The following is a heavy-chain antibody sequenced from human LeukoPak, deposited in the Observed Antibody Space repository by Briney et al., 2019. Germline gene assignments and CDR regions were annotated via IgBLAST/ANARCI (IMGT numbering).Heavy chain of an antibody. CDR3: ARDTDSSGYPYYYYAMDV. Sequence: GGSLRLSCAASGFTFSSYSMNWVRQAPGKGLEWVSSISSSSSYIYYADSVKGRFTISRDNAKNSLYLQMNSLRAEDTAVYCCARDTDSSGYPYYYYAMDVWGQGTTVTVSS. CDR1: GFTFSSYS. V-gene: IGHV3-21*01. D-gene: IGHD3-22*01. CDR2: ISSSSSYI. J-gene: IGHJ6*02.